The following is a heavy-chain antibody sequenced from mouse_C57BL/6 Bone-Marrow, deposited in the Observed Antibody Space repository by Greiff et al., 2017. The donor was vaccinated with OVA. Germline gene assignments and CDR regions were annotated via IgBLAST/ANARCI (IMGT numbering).Heavy chain of an antibody. J-gene: IGHJ4*01. Sequence: QVQLQQPGAELVKPGASVKLSCKASGPTLPRYCMHWVKQRPGRGLEWIGRIDPNSGGTKYNEKFKSKATLTVDKPSSTAYMQLSSLTSEDSAVYYCARPYYYGSSYGYAMDYWGQGTSVTVSS. CDR2: IDPNSGGT. CDR1: GPTLPRYC. V-gene: IGHV1-72*01. D-gene: IGHD1-1*01. CDR3: ARPYYYGSSYGYAMDY.